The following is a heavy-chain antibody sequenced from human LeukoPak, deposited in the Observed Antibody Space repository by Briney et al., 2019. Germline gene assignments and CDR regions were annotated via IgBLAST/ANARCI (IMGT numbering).Heavy chain of an antibody. CDR3: ARDLCSSTSCYYYYGMDV. D-gene: IGHD2-2*01. CDR2: INQDGSGK. V-gene: IGHV3-7*01. Sequence: GGSLRLSCKASEFTFSSYWMSWVRQAPGKGLEWVANINQDGSGKGHVDSVRGRFTISRDNSKNSLYLQMNSLRAEDTAVYYCARDLCSSTSCYYYYGMDVWGQGTTVTVSS. CDR1: EFTFSSYW. J-gene: IGHJ6*02.